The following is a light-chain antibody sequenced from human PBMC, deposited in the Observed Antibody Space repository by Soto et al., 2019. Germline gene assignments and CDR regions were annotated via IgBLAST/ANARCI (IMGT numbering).Light chain of an antibody. CDR1: QTISSW. CDR2: KAS. V-gene: IGKV1-5*03. CDR3: QQAVT. Sequence: DIQMTQSPSTLSGSVGDRVTITCRASQTISSWLAWYQQKPGKAPKLLIYKASTLKSGVPSRFSGSGSGTDFTLTISSLQPEDFATYYCQQAVTFGQGTKVDIK. J-gene: IGKJ1*01.